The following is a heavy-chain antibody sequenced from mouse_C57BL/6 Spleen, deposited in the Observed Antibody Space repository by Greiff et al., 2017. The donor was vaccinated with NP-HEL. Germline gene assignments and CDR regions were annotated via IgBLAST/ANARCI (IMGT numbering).Heavy chain of an antibody. CDR1: GYTFTSYW. CDR2: IDPSDSYT. Sequence: VQLQQPGAELVKPGASVKLSCKASGYTFTSYWMQWVKQRPGQGLEWIGEIDPSDSYTNYNQKFKGKATLTVDTSSSTAYMQLSSLTSEDSAVYYCAIWGRGYAMDYWGQGTSVTVSS. J-gene: IGHJ4*01. CDR3: AIWGRGYAMDY. V-gene: IGHV1-50*01.